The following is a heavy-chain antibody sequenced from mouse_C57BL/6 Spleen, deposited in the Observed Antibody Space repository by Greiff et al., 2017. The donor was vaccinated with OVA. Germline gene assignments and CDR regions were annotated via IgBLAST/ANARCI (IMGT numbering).Heavy chain of an antibody. CDR1: GYTFTSYW. D-gene: IGHD2-4*01. CDR2: IHPNSGST. V-gene: IGHV1-64*01. J-gene: IGHJ4*01. CDR3: ARVRDYDNYAMDY. Sequence: VQLQQPGAELVKPGASVKLSCKASGYTFTSYWMHWVKQRPGQGLEWIGRIHPNSGSTNYNEKFKSKATLTVDKSSSTAYMQLSSLTSEDSAVYYCARVRDYDNYAMDYWGQGTSVTVSS.